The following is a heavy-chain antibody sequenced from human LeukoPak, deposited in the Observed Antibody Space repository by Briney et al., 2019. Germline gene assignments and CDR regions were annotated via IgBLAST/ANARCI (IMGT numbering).Heavy chain of an antibody. Sequence: GGSLRLSCAASGFTFSSYSMNWVRQAPGKGLEWVSYISSSSTIYYADSVKGRFTISRDNAKNSLYLQMNSLRDEDTAVYYCARVNWPAYWGQGTLVTVSS. CDR2: ISSSSTI. CDR1: GFTFSSYS. CDR3: ARVNWPAY. J-gene: IGHJ4*02. V-gene: IGHV3-48*02.